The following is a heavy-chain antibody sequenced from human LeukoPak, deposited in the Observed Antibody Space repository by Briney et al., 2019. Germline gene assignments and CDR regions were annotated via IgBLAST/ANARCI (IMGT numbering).Heavy chain of an antibody. CDR3: AELGITMIGGV. D-gene: IGHD3-10*02. J-gene: IGHJ6*04. CDR1: GFTFGSYS. Sequence: GGSLRLSCAASGFTFGSYSMNWVRQAPGKGLEWVSYISSSSSTIYYADSVKGRFTISRDNAKNSLYPQMNSLRAEDTAVYYCAELGITMIGGVWGKGTTVTVSS. CDR2: ISSSSSTI. V-gene: IGHV3-48*01.